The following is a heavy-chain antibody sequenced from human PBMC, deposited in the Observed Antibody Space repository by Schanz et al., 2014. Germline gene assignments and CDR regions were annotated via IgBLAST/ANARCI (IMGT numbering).Heavy chain of an antibody. CDR2: IIPILGIA. CDR1: GGTFSSYT. V-gene: IGHV1-69*02. Sequence: QVQLVQSGAEVKKPGSPVKVSCKSSGGTFSSYTINWVRQAPGQGLEWMGRIIPILGIANYAQKFQGRVTITADRSTSTAYMELSSLRSEDTAVYYCARGDPVAGLDYWGRGTLVTVSS. CDR3: ARGDPVAGLDY. D-gene: IGHD3-10*01. J-gene: IGHJ4*02.